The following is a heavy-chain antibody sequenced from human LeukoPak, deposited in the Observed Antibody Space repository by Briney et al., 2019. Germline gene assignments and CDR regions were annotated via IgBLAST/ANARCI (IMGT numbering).Heavy chain of an antibody. CDR3: ARARGWYGFDY. CDR1: GYTFTGYY. D-gene: IGHD6-19*01. J-gene: IGHJ4*02. CDR2: INPNSGGT. V-gene: IGHV1-2*02. Sequence: GASVKVSCKASGYTFTGYYMHWVRQAPGQGLEWMGWINPNSGGTNYAQKFQGRVTMTRDTSISTAYMDLNRLRSDDTAIYFCARARGWYGFDYWGQGTLVTVSS.